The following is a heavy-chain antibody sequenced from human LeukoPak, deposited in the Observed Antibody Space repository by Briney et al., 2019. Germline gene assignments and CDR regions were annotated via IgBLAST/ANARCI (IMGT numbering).Heavy chain of an antibody. V-gene: IGHV3-23*01. CDR2: LSGSGGGT. CDR1: GITLSNYG. CDR3: AKRGVVIRVFLVGFHKGTYYFDS. Sequence: PGGSLRLSCAASGITLSNYGMSWVRQAPGKGLEWVAGLSGSGGGTNYADSVKGRFTISRDNPKNSLYLQMNSLRAEDTAVYYCAKRGVVIRVFLVGFHKGTYYFDSWGQGALVTVSS. J-gene: IGHJ4*02. D-gene: IGHD3-10*01.